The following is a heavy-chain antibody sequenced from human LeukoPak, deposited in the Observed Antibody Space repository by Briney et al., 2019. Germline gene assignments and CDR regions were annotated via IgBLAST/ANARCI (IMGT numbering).Heavy chain of an antibody. J-gene: IGHJ4*02. D-gene: IGHD2/OR15-2a*01. V-gene: IGHV6-1*01. CDR3: ARMVGNSPDY. Sequence: SQTLSLTCAISGDSVSSNSAAWNWIRQSPSRGLEWLGRTYYRSKWSTDYAVFVKGRITINPDTSKNQFSPHLKSVTPEDTAVYYCARMVGNSPDYWGQGTLVTVSS. CDR2: TYYRSKWST. CDR1: GDSVSSNSAA.